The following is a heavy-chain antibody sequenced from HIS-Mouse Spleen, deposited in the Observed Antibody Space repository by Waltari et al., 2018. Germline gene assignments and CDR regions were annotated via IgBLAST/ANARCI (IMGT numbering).Heavy chain of an antibody. V-gene: IGHV3-7*01. CDR2: IKQDGSEK. J-gene: IGHJ5*02. D-gene: IGHD5-12*01. CDR1: GFPFVSYW. Sequence: EVQLVESGGGLVQPGGSLRLSCAASGFPFVSYWMSWVRQAPGKGLEWVANIKQDGSEKYYVDSVKGRFTISRDNAKNSLYLQMNSLRAEDTAVYYCARERRGPGWFDPWGQGTLVTVSS. CDR3: ARERRGPGWFDP.